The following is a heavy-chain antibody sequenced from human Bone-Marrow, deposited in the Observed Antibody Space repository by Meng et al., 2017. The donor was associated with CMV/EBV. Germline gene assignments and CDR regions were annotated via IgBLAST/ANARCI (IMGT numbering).Heavy chain of an antibody. Sequence: SVKVSCKASGGTFSNYAISWVRQAPGQGLEWMGRIIPILGIANYAQKFQGRVTITADKSTSTAYMELSSLSSEDTAVYYCASIPIVGATIDYWGQGTLVTVSS. CDR2: IIPILGIA. CDR3: ASIPIVGATIDY. D-gene: IGHD1-26*01. J-gene: IGHJ4*02. V-gene: IGHV1-69*04. CDR1: GGTFSNYA.